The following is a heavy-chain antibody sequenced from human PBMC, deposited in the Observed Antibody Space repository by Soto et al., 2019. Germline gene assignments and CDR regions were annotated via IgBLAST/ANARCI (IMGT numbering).Heavy chain of an antibody. J-gene: IGHJ6*02. CDR3: AADLSDCSGGSCYPPDYYYGMDV. V-gene: IGHV1-58*02. CDR2: IVVGSGNT. D-gene: IGHD2-15*01. Sequence: RASVKVSCKASGFTFTSSAMQWVRQARGQRLEWIGWIVVGSGNTNYAQKFQERVTITRDMSTSTAYMELSSLRSEDTAVYYCAADLSDCSGGSCYPPDYYYGMDVWGQRTTVTVSS. CDR1: GFTFTSSA.